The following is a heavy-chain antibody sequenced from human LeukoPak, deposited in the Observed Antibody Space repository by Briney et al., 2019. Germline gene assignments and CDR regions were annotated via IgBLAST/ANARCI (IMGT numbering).Heavy chain of an antibody. CDR3: VKSTRVTTAYYYYGMDV. Sequence: GGSLRLSCAASGFXFXSYAMXXXXXAPGXGLEYVSAISSXGGSTFYADSVKGRFIISRDNSENTLYFQMNSLRAEDTAVYYCVKSTRVTTAYYYYGMDVWGQGTTVTVSS. CDR2: ISSXGGST. V-gene: IGHV3-64D*06. D-gene: IGHD4-17*01. CDR1: GFXFXSYA. J-gene: IGHJ6*02.